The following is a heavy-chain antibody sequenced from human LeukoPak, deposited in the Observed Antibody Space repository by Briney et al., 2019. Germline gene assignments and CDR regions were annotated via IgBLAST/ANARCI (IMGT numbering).Heavy chain of an antibody. Sequence: GGSLRLSRVVSGFNFGDYAMSWVRQAPGKGLEWVSTIGTTSKFSYYADSVKGRFAISVDNFKNTLYLQIHSLRAEDTAVYYCAGSYTRGWHAWGHWGQGTLVTVSS. V-gene: IGHV3-23*01. CDR2: IGTTSKFS. D-gene: IGHD6-19*01. CDR3: AGSYTRGWHAWGH. CDR1: GFNFGDYA. J-gene: IGHJ4*02.